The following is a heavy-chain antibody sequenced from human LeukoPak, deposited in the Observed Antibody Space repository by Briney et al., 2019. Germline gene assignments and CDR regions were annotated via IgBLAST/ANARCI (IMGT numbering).Heavy chain of an antibody. D-gene: IGHD3-9*01. CDR2: INTDGSST. Sequence: PGGSLRLSCAASGFTFSSYWMHWVRQAPGKGLVWVSRINTDGSSTSYADSVKGRFTISRDNAKNTLYLQMNSLRAEDTAVYYCAVRYFDWLLLPIYYYGMDVWGQGTTVTVSS. CDR1: GFTFSSYW. V-gene: IGHV3-74*01. J-gene: IGHJ6*02. CDR3: AVRYFDWLLLPIYYYGMDV.